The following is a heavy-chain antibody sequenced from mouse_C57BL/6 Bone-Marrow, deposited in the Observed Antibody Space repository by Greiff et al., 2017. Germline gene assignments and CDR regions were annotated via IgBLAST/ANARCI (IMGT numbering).Heavy chain of an antibody. CDR2: IDPENGDT. V-gene: IGHV14-4*01. J-gene: IGHJ4*01. CDR3: TKDYAMDY. Sequence: EVMLVESGAELVRPGASVKLSCTASGFNIKDDYMHWVKQRPEQGLEWIGWIDPENGDTEYASKFQGKATITADTSSNTAYLQLSSLTSEDTAVYYCTKDYAMDYWGQGTSVTVSS. CDR1: GFNIKDDY.